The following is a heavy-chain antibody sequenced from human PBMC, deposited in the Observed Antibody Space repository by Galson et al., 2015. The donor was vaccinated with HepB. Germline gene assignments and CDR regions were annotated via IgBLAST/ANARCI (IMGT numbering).Heavy chain of an antibody. CDR1: GVTVKNAW. CDR3: ARGGWGSYYLRGDY. CDR2: ISSSSSYI. J-gene: IGHJ4*02. D-gene: IGHD1-26*01. V-gene: IGHV3-21*01. Sequence: SLRLSCAVSGVTVKNAWMNWVRQAPGKGLEWVSSISSSSSYIYYADSVKGRFTISRDNAKNSLYLQMNSLRAEDTAVYYCARGGWGSYYLRGDYWGQGTLVTVSS.